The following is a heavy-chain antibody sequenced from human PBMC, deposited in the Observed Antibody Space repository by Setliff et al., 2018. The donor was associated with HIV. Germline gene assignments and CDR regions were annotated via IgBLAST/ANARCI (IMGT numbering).Heavy chain of an antibody. D-gene: IGHD1-1*01. J-gene: IGHJ4*02. CDR1: GYSFTSYG. CDR3: ARETDWDGGFDY. V-gene: IGHV1-18*01. Sequence: ASVKVSCKASGYSFTSYGITWVRQAPGQGLEWMGWISAYNGNTNYAQNLQDRVTMTTDTSTSTAYMELRSLRSEDTAVYYCARETDWDGGFDYWGQGTLVTVSS. CDR2: ISAYNGNT.